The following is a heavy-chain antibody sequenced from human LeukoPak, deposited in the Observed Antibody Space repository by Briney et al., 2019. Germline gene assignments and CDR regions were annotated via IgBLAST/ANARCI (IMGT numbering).Heavy chain of an antibody. D-gene: IGHD2-2*01. V-gene: IGHV3-73*01. J-gene: IGHJ3*02. CDR1: GFTFSGSA. Sequence: GGSLKLSCAASGFTFSGSAMHWVRQASGKGLEWVGRIRSKANSYATAYAASVKGRFTISRDDSKNTAYLQMNSLKTEDTAVYYCARELIILGYCSSTSCYENDAFDIWGQGTMVTVSS. CDR3: ARELIILGYCSSTSCYENDAFDI. CDR2: IRSKANSYAT.